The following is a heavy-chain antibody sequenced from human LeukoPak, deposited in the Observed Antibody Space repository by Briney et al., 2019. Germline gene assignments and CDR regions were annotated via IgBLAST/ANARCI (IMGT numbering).Heavy chain of an antibody. V-gene: IGHV4-38-2*02. CDR2: IYHSGST. CDR1: GYSISSGYY. J-gene: IGHJ3*02. D-gene: IGHD6-13*01. CDR3: ARGYSSSHDAFDI. Sequence: SETLSLTCTVSGYSISSGYYWGWIRQPPGKGLEWIGSIYHSGSTYYNPSLKSRVTISVDTSKNQFSLKLSSVTAADTAVYYCARGYSSSHDAFDIWGQGTMVTVSS.